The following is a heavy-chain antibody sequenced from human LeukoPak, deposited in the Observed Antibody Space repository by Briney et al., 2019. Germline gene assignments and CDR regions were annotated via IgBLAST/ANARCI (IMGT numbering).Heavy chain of an antibody. Sequence: GGSLRLSCATSGFTFSSYAMSWVRQAPGKGLEWVSAITGSGGSTYYADSVKGRFTISRDNSKNTLYLQMNSLRAEDTAVYYCAKGERVGATTWFDPWGQGTLVTVSS. V-gene: IGHV3-23*01. CDR3: AKGERVGATTWFDP. CDR2: ITGSGGST. D-gene: IGHD1-26*01. CDR1: GFTFSSYA. J-gene: IGHJ5*02.